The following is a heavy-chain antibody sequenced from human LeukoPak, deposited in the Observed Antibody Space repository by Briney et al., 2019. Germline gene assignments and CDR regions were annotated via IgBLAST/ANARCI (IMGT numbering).Heavy chain of an antibody. Sequence: SETLSLTCTVSGYSISSGYSWGWIRQPPGKGLEWIGSIYHSGSTYYNPSLKSRVTISVDTSKNQFSLRLRSVTAADTAVYYCARVGVVVVAAISAAFDIWGQGTMVTVSS. CDR2: IYHSGST. J-gene: IGHJ3*02. V-gene: IGHV4-38-2*02. CDR1: GYSISSGYS. CDR3: ARVGVVVVAAISAAFDI. D-gene: IGHD2-15*01.